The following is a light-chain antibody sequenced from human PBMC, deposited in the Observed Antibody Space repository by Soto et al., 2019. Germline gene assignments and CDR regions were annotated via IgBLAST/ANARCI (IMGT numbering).Light chain of an antibody. Sequence: QSVLPQPPSASGTPGQRVTISCSTSNSRSGSNYVYWYQQLPGTAPKLLIYRNDQRPSGVPDRFSGSKSGTSASLAISGLRSEDEADYYCAKWDDSLRVYVFGTRTKVTVL. CDR1: NSRSGSNY. CDR3: AKWDDSLRVYV. J-gene: IGLJ1*01. CDR2: RND. V-gene: IGLV1-47*01.